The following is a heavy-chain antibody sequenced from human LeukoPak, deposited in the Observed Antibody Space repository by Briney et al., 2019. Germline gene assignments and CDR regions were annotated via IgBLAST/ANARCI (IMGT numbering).Heavy chain of an antibody. CDR1: GYTFTGYD. Sequence: ASVKVSCTASGYTFTGYDINWVRQAPGQGLEWVGIINPSGGSTSYAQKFQGRVTMTRDTSTSTVYMELRSLRSEDTAVYYCARDDPPYGGPLDYWGQGTLVTVSS. CDR2: INPSGGST. CDR3: ARDDPPYGGPLDY. V-gene: IGHV1-46*01. D-gene: IGHD4/OR15-4a*01. J-gene: IGHJ4*02.